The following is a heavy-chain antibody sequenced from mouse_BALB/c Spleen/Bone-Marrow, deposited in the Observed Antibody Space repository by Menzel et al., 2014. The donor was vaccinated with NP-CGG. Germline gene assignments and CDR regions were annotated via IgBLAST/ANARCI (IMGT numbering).Heavy chain of an antibody. CDR3: AEITTAAYYVMDY. V-gene: IGHV14-3*02. J-gene: IGHJ4*01. Sequence: EVQLQQSGAELVKPGASVKLSCTASGFNIKDTYIHWVKQRPEQGLEWIGRIDPANGNTKYDPKFQGKATITADTSSNTADLQPSSLTAEDTAVYYCAEITTAAYYVMDYWGQGTSVTGSS. D-gene: IGHD1-2*01. CDR1: GFNIKDTY. CDR2: IDPANGNT.